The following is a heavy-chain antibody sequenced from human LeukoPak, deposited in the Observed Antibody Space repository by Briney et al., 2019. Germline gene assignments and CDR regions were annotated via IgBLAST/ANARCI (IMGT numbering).Heavy chain of an antibody. J-gene: IGHJ5*02. D-gene: IGHD6-19*01. Sequence: SETLSLTCTVSGGSISSYYWSWIRQPAGKGLEWIGRIYTSGSTNYNPSLKSRVTMSVDTSKNQFSLKLSSVTAADTAVYYCARDLYRSGWCWFDPWGQGTLVTVSS. CDR2: IYTSGST. CDR1: GGSISSYY. CDR3: ARDLYRSGWCWFDP. V-gene: IGHV4-4*07.